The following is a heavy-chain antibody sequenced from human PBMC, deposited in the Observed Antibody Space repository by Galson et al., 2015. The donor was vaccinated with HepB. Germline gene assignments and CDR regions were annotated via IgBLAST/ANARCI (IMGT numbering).Heavy chain of an antibody. V-gene: IGHV3-21*04. CDR2: ISSSSSYI. J-gene: IGHJ6*03. Sequence: SLRLSCAASGFTFSSYSMNWVRQAPGKGLEWVSSISSSSSYIYYADSVKGRFTISRDNAKNSLYLQMNSLRAEDTAVYYCARDLGGYSNFDYYYMDVWGKGTTVTVSS. CDR1: GFTFSSYS. D-gene: IGHD4-11*01. CDR3: ARDLGGYSNFDYYYMDV.